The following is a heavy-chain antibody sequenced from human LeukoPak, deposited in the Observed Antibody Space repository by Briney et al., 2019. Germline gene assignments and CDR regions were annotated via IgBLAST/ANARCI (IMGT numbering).Heavy chain of an antibody. CDR2: INPNSGGT. CDR3: AREEWITMVRGDTHYYYGMDV. CDR1: GYTFTGYY. D-gene: IGHD3-10*01. V-gene: IGHV1-2*02. Sequence: ASVKVSCKASGYTFTGYYMHWVRQAPGQGLEWMGWINPNSGGTNYAQKFQGRVTMTRDTSISTAYMELSRLRSDDTAVYYCAREEWITMVRGDTHYYYGMDVWGQGTTVTVSS. J-gene: IGHJ6*02.